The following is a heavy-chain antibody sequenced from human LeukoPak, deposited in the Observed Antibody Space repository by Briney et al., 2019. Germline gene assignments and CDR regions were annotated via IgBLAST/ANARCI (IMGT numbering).Heavy chain of an antibody. D-gene: IGHD1-26*01. CDR2: ISGSGGST. V-gene: IGHV3-23*01. Sequence: GGSLRLSCAASGFTFSSYWMNWARQAPGKGLEWVSAISGSGGSTYYADSVKGRFTISRDNSKNTLYLQMNSLRAEDTAVYYCARDMGATGADDAFDIWGQGTMVTVSS. CDR3: ARDMGATGADDAFDI. CDR1: GFTFSSYW. J-gene: IGHJ3*02.